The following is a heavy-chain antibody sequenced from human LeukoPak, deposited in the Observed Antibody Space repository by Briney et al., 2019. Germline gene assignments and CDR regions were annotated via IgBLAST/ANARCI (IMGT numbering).Heavy chain of an antibody. J-gene: IGHJ3*02. V-gene: IGHV3-64D*06. CDR2: ISSNGGST. CDR1: GFTFSSYA. D-gene: IGHD2-8*01. CDR3: ARSNGYAFDI. Sequence: PGGSLRLSCSASGFTFSSYAMHWVRQAPGKGLEYVSAISSNGGSTYYADSVKGRFTISRDNSKNTLYLQMSSLRAEDTAVYHCARSNGYAFDIWGQGAMVAVSS.